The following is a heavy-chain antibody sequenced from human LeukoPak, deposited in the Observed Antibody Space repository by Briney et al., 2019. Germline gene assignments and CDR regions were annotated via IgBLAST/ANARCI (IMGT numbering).Heavy chain of an antibody. D-gene: IGHD2-2*01. V-gene: IGHV1-2*02. CDR1: GYTFTGYY. J-gene: IGHJ5*02. CDR2: INPNSGGT. Sequence: ASVKVSCKASGYTFTGYYMHWVRQAPGQGLEWMGWINPNSGGTNYAQKFQGRVTMTRDTSISTAYMELSRLRSDDTAVYYCAVERGYCSSTSCSYNWFDPWGQGTLVTVSS. CDR3: AVERGYCSSTSCSYNWFDP.